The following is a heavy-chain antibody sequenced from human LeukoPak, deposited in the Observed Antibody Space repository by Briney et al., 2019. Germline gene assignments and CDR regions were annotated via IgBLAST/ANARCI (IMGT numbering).Heavy chain of an antibody. V-gene: IGHV4-34*01. D-gene: IGHD3-22*01. J-gene: IGHJ4*02. CDR1: GGSFSGYY. CDR2: INHSGST. CDR3: ARFYYYDASRPPY. Sequence: SETLSLTCAVYGGSFSGYYWSWIRQPPGKGLEWIGEINHSGSTNYNPSLKSRVTISVDTSKSQFPLKLSSVTAADTAVYYCARFYYYDASRPPYWGQGTLVAVSS.